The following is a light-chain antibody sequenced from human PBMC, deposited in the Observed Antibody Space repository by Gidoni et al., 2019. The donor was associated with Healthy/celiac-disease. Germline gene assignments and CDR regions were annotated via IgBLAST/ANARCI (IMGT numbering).Light chain of an antibody. CDR1: QSVSSY. CDR3: QQRSNGTYT. Sequence: DIVLTQSPATLSLSPGERATLSCRASQSVSSYLAWYQQKPGQAPRLLIYDASNRDTGIPARFSGSGSGTDFTLTISSLEPEDVAVYYCQQRSNGTYTFGQGTKLEIK. V-gene: IGKV3-11*01. J-gene: IGKJ2*01. CDR2: DAS.